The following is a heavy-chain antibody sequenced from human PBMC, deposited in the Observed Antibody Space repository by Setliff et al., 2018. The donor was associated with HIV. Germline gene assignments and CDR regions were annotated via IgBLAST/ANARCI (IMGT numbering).Heavy chain of an antibody. V-gene: IGHV4-61*02. Sequence: SETLSLTCSVSGGSISSGNYYWSWIRQPAGKGLEWIGRIYIRGDTHYNPSLKSRVTISVDTSKNQFSLSLSSVTAADTAMYYCARLHVPAAVGAFDIWGQGALVTVSS. D-gene: IGHD2-2*01. CDR3: ARLHVPAAVGAFDI. CDR1: GGSISSGNYY. J-gene: IGHJ3*02. CDR2: IYIRGDT.